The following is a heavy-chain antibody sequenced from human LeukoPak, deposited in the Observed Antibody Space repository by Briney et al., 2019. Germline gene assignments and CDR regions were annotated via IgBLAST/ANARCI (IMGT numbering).Heavy chain of an antibody. J-gene: IGHJ4*02. CDR1: GGSISSSSYY. CDR3: ARVRSSGCFDY. D-gene: IGHD6-19*01. V-gene: IGHV4-39*07. CDR2: INHSGST. Sequence: SETLSLTCTVSGGSISSSSYYWGWIRQPPGKGLEWIGEINHSGSTNYNPSLKSRVTISVDTSKNQFSLKLSSVTAADTAVYYCARVRSSGCFDYWGQGTLVTVSS.